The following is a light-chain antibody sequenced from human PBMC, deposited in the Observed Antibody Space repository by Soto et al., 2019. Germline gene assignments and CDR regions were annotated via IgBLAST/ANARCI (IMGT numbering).Light chain of an antibody. V-gene: IGKV1-9*01. CDR3: QQLFDSPIT. Sequence: GESVTITFRASQVISTSLAWYQVKPGKAPKLLIYAASTLESGVRSRFSATVSGTEFSLTITSLQPEDFATYYCQQLFDSPITFGQGTRLENK. CDR1: QVISTS. CDR2: AAS. J-gene: IGKJ5*01.